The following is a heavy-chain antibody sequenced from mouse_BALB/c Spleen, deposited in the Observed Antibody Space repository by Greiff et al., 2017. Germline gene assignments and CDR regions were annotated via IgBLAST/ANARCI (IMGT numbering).Heavy chain of an antibody. D-gene: IGHD2-4*01. CDR3: AMCPSTMSTTFAY. V-gene: IGHV3-2*02. CDR1: GYSFTSDYA. Sequence: EVKLQESGPGLVKPSQSLTLTCTATGYSFTSDYAWNWMRQFPGNKLGWMGYISYNGSTNYNPSLKGLISITRDTSTNQSSLQLTSVTTEDTASYYCAMCPSTMSTTFAYWGQGTLVTVSA. CDR2: ISYNGST. J-gene: IGHJ3*01.